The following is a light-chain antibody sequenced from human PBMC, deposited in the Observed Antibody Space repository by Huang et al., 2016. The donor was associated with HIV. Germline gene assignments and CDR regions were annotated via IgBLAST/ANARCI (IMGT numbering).Light chain of an antibody. Sequence: EIVLTQSPGTLSLSPGERATLSCRASQGITNTYLAWYQKKPGQAPSLLIFGASRRATGIPDRFSCSVSGTDFTLTINRLEPEDFAVYYCQQYGSSLLSFGGGTKVEIK. V-gene: IGKV3-20*01. J-gene: IGKJ4*01. CDR1: QGITNTY. CDR2: GAS. CDR3: QQYGSSLLS.